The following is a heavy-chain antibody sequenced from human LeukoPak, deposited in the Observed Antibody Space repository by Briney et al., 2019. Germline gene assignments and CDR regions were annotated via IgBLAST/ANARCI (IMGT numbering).Heavy chain of an antibody. CDR2: IYYSGNT. D-gene: IGHD1-20*01. V-gene: IGHV4-59*01. CDR3: ARDGYNWKLSLGYYGMDV. CDR1: GGSISGYY. J-gene: IGHJ6*02. Sequence: SETLSLTCTVSGGSISGYYWSWIRQPPGKGLEWIGYIYYSGNTDYNPSLKSRGTISVGTSKNQFSLKLSSVTAADTAVYYCARDGYNWKLSLGYYGMDVWGQGTTVTVSS.